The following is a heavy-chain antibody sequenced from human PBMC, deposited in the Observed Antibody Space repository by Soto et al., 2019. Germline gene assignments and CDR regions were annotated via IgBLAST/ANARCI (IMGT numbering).Heavy chain of an antibody. Sequence: SETLSLTGFVSGGSVTSHHCSWIRQFPGQGLEWIAYTSYTGSTNYNPSLQSRVTISLDTSKNQLSLKLTSMTAADKAVYYCARDMHAGFNQYFDPSGQGALVTVSS. V-gene: IGHV4-59*02. J-gene: IGHJ5*02. CDR3: ARDMHAGFNQYFDP. CDR1: GGSVTSHH. CDR2: TSYTGST.